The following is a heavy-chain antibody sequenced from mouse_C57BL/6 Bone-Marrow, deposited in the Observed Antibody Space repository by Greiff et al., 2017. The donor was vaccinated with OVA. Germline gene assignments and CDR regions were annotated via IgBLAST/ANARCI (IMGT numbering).Heavy chain of an antibody. Sequence: VQLQQPGAELVMPGASVKLSCKASGYTFTSYWMHWVKQRPGQGLEWIGEIDPSDSYTNYNQKFKGKSTLTVDKSSSTAYMQLSSLTSEDSAVYYCARTCGRQRIWYFDVWGTGTTVTVSS. CDR2: IDPSDSYT. D-gene: IGHD1-2*01. V-gene: IGHV1-69*01. J-gene: IGHJ1*03. CDR3: ARTCGRQRIWYFDV. CDR1: GYTFTSYW.